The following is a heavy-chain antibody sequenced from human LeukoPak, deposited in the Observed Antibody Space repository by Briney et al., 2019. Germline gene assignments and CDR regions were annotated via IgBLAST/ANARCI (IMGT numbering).Heavy chain of an antibody. CDR2: ISRSGSTK. CDR3: ARVLRYCSGGNCYSGGLGYMDV. D-gene: IGHD2-15*01. CDR1: GFTFSDYN. Sequence: GGSLRLSCAASGFTFSDYNMRWIRQAPGKGLEWVSSISRSGSTKYYADSVKGRFTHSRDNAKNSLFLQMNSLRAEDTAVYYCARVLRYCSGGNCYSGGLGYMDVWGKGTTVTISS. J-gene: IGHJ6*03. V-gene: IGHV3-11*01.